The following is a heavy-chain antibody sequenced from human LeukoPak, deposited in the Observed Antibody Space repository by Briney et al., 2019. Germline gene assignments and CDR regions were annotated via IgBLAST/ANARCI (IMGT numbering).Heavy chain of an antibody. CDR2: XXXTSKWYN. CDR1: GDSVSTNSAA. J-gene: IGHJ5*02. Sequence: SQTFSLTCAISGDSVSTNSAAWNWIRLSPSRGLEWLGXXXXTSKWYNDYXXXXKSRIIINPDTSKNQFSLQLNSVTPEDTAVYXXXXXXXXXPXXXXXFDPWGQGTRVTVSS. V-gene: IGHV6-1*01. CDR3: XXXXXXXPXXXXXFDP.